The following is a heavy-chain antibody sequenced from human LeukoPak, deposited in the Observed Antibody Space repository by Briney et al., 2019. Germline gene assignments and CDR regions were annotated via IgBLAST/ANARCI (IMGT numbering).Heavy chain of an antibody. CDR2: IYSGGNT. J-gene: IGHJ4*02. CDR1: GFTVSNNF. D-gene: IGHD6-13*01. V-gene: IGHV3-66*01. Sequence: GGSLRLSCAASGFTVSNNFMSWVRQAPGKGLEWVSIIYSGGNTYYADSVKGRFTISRDNSQNTVYLQMNSMRAEDTAVYYCASALAAASHTSFDHWGQGTLVTVSS. CDR3: ASALAAASHTSFDH.